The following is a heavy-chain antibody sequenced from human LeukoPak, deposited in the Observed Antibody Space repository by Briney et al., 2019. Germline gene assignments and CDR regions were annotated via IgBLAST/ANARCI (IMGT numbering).Heavy chain of an antibody. CDR1: GVSITSGNYY. CDR3: ATQRLATVAPFDN. CDR2: MYYTGNT. J-gene: IGHJ4*02. D-gene: IGHD4-23*01. Sequence: PSETLSLTCTVSGVSITSGNYYWDWIRQPPGQGLEWIGSMYYTGNTYYNPSLKSRVTLSLDTSKNQFSLRLSSLTAADTAVYYCATQRLATVAPFDNWGQGTLVTVSS. V-gene: IGHV4-39*01.